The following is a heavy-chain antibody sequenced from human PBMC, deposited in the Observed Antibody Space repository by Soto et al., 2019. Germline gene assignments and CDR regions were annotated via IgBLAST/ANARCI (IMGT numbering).Heavy chain of an antibody. D-gene: IGHD4-17*01. J-gene: IGHJ3*02. V-gene: IGHV3-66*01. CDR2: IYSGGST. CDR3: ARGVDGSGTVAFDI. Sequence: VQLVESGGGLVQPGGSLRLSCAASGFTVSSNYMSWVRQAPGKGLEWVSVIYSGGSTYYADSVKGRFTISRDNSKNTLYLQMNSLRAEDTAVYYCARGVDGSGTVAFDIWGQGTMVTVSS. CDR1: GFTVSSNY.